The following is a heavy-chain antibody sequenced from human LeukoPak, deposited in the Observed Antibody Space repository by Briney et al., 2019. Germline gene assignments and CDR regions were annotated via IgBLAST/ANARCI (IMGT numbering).Heavy chain of an antibody. CDR3: RGYHYYYGMDV. CDR1: GFTLTNYG. Sequence: PGGSLRLSCAASGFTLTNYGMHWVRQAPGKGLEWVAGIWYDGSKKYYADSVKGRFTISRDNSKNTVYLQMNSLRAEDTAVYYCRGYHYYYGMDVWGQGTTVTVSS. CDR2: IWYDGSKK. V-gene: IGHV3-33*01. J-gene: IGHJ6*02. D-gene: IGHD3-16*01.